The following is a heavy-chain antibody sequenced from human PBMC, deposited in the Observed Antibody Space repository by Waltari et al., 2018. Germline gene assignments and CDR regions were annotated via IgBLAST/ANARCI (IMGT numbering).Heavy chain of an antibody. CDR2: ISAYNGNT. V-gene: IGHV1-18*01. Sequence: QVQLVQSGAEVKKPGASVKVSCKASGYTFTSYGISWVRQAPGQGLEWMGWISAYNGNTNYAQKLQGRVTMTTDTSTSTAYMELRSLRSDDTAVYYCARKVDYDFWSGYPYYYYYGMDVWGQGTTVTVSS. CDR3: ARKVDYDFWSGYPYYYYYGMDV. J-gene: IGHJ6*02. CDR1: GYTFTSYG. D-gene: IGHD3-3*01.